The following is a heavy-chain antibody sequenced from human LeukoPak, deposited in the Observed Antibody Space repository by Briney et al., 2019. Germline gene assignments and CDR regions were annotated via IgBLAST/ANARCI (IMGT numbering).Heavy chain of an antibody. D-gene: IGHD1-1*01. CDR2: IYSGGST. J-gene: IGHJ4*02. CDR1: GFTVSSNY. Sequence: PGGSLRLSCAASGFTVSSNYMSWVRQAPGKGLEWVSLIYSGGSTSYADSVKGRFTFSRDNSKNTLYLQMNSLRAEDTVVYYCARDRVNWNDVGGLFDYWGQGTLVTVSS. V-gene: IGHV3-53*01. CDR3: ARDRVNWNDVGGLFDY.